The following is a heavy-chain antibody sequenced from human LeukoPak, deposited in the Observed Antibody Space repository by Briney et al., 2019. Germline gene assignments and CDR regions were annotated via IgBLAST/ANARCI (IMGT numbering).Heavy chain of an antibody. V-gene: IGHV4-59*01. Sequence: SETLSLTCTVSGGFISSYYWNWIRQTPGKGLEWIGSIYSSGNTNYNPSLKSRVTISVDTSKNQFSLKLSSVTAADTAVYYCARVAPSYGYVLYYYMDVWGKGTTVTVSS. D-gene: IGHD5-18*01. CDR2: IYSSGNT. J-gene: IGHJ6*03. CDR3: ARVAPSYGYVLYYYMDV. CDR1: GGFISSYY.